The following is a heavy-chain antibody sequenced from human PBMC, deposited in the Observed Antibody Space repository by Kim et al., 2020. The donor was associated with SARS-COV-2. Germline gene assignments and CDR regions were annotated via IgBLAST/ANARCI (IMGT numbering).Heavy chain of an antibody. J-gene: IGHJ4*02. CDR1: GYTLTELS. D-gene: IGHD1-26*01. Sequence: ASVKVSCKVSGYTLTELSMHWVRQAPGKGLEWMGGFDPEDGETIYAQKFQGRVTMTEDTSTDTAYMELSSLRSEDTAVYYCATDHFRIVGATNLKTALDYWGQGTLVTVSS. CDR2: FDPEDGET. CDR3: ATDHFRIVGATNLKTALDY. V-gene: IGHV1-24*01.